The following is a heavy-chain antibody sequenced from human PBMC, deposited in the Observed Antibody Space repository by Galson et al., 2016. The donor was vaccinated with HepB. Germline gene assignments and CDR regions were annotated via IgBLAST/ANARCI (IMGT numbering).Heavy chain of an antibody. D-gene: IGHD2/OR15-2a*01. CDR2: TYYRSKWFN. J-gene: IGHJ4*02. CDR1: GDSASNNNAA. Sequence: CAISGDSASNNNAAWHWIRQSPSRGLEWLGKTYYRSKWFNDYAGSVTSRISINPVTSQNQFSLQLNSVTPEDTAVYYCARQYGRVFEYWGQGTLVTVSS. CDR3: ARQYGRVFEY. V-gene: IGHV6-1*01.